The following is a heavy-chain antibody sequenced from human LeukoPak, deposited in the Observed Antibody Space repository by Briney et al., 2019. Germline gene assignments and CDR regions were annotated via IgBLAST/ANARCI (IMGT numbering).Heavy chain of an antibody. CDR1: GFTFSSYS. Sequence: PGGSLRLSCAASGFTFSSYSMNWVRQAPGKGLEWVSYISSSSSYIYYADSVKGRFTISRDNAKNSLYLQMNSLRAEDTAVYYCARDPGGVGATSGYWGQGTLVTVSS. J-gene: IGHJ4*02. V-gene: IGHV3-21*05. D-gene: IGHD1-26*01. CDR2: ISSSSSYI. CDR3: ARDPGGVGATSGY.